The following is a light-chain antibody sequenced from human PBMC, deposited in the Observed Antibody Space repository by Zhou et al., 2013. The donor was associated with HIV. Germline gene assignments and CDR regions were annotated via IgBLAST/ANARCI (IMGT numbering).Light chain of an antibody. CDR1: QSISSS. J-gene: IGKJ1*01. V-gene: IGKV3-20*01. Sequence: IVLTQSPATLSLSPGERVTLSCRASQSISSSLAWYQQKPGQAPRLLIYGASTRATGIPGRFSGGGSETEFTLTISSLQPEDFAVYHCQHYGGSPKTFGQGTKVEIK. CDR2: GAS. CDR3: QHYGGSPKT.